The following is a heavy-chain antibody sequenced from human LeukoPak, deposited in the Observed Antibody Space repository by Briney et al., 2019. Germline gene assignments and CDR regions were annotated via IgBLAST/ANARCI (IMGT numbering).Heavy chain of an antibody. Sequence: GGSLRLSCAASGFTFSSYSINWVRQAPGKGLEWVSYISSSSSIIYYTDSVKGRFTISRDNAKNSLYLQMNSLRAEDTAVYYCARGTMVRGVIITAGFDYWGQGTLVTVSS. CDR3: ARGTMVRGVIITAGFDY. J-gene: IGHJ4*02. CDR2: ISSSSSII. CDR1: GFTFSSYS. D-gene: IGHD3-10*01. V-gene: IGHV3-21*05.